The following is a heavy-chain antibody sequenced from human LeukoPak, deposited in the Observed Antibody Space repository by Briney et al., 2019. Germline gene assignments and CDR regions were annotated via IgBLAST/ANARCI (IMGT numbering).Heavy chain of an antibody. CDR1: GFTFSSYS. V-gene: IGHV3-21*01. CDR2: ISSSSYI. D-gene: IGHD6-6*01. Sequence: GGSLRLFCAASGFTFSSYSMNWVRQAPGKGLEWVSSISSSSYIYYADSVKGRFTISRDNAKNSLYLQMNSLRAEDTAVYYCATSGLESYYFDYWGQGTLVTVSS. J-gene: IGHJ4*02. CDR3: ATSGLESYYFDY.